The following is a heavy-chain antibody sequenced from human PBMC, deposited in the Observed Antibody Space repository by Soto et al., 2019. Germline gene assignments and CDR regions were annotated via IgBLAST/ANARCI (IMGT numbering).Heavy chain of an antibody. D-gene: IGHD2-21*02. J-gene: IGHJ4*02. CDR3: ARQRTTVVTQAYFDH. Sequence: SETLSLTCIVSGESISSSCYYWGWIRHPPGKGLEWIGSIYYSGRTYYNPSFKSRVTISIYTSRNQFSLKLSSVTATDTAVYYCARQRTTVVTQAYFDHWGQGALVTVSS. V-gene: IGHV4-39*01. CDR2: IYYSGRT. CDR1: GESISSSCYY.